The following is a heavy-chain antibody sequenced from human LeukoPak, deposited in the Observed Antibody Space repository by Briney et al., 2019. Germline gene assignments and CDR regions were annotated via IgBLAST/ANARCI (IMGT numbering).Heavy chain of an antibody. D-gene: IGHD1-26*01. J-gene: IGHJ4*02. V-gene: IGHV3-30*04. CDR2: ISYDGSNK. CDR1: GFTFSSYA. CDR3: ARDRGATDY. Sequence: GRSLRLSCAASGFTFSSYAMHWVRQAPGKGLEWVAVISYDGSNKYYADSVKGRFTISRDNSKNTRYLQMNSLRAEDTAVYYCARDRGATDYWGQGTLVTVPS.